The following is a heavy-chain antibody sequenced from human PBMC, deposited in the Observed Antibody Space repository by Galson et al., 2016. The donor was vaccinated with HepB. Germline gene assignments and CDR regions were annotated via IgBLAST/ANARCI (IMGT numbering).Heavy chain of an antibody. Sequence: SETLSLTCSVSGSSIRNRSFYWNWIRQPPGKGLEWVAEINHSGATHYNPSLKGRVTISIDTSKNQFPLRLNSVTAADTAVYYCAIRGGGGPGGDIYEYGLDAWGQGTTVIVSS. CDR1: GSSIRNRSFY. CDR2: INHSGAT. V-gene: IGHV4-39*06. D-gene: IGHD2-15*01. J-gene: IGHJ6*02. CDR3: AIRGGGGPGGDIYEYGLDA.